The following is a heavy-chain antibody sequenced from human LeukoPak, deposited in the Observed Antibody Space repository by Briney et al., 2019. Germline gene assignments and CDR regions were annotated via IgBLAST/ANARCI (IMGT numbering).Heavy chain of an antibody. V-gene: IGHV3-23*01. CDR1: GFTFSSYA. CDR2: ISGSGGST. Sequence: GGSLRLSCAASGFTFSSYAMSWVRQAPGKGLEWVSAISGSGGSTYYPGSVKGRLTISRENAKNSLYLQMNILKAGDTAVYYCARGGPGYYLDYWGQGTLVTVSP. CDR3: ARGGPGYYLDY. J-gene: IGHJ4*02.